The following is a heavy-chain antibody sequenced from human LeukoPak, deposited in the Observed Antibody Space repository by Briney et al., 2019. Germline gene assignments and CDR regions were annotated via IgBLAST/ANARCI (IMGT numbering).Heavy chain of an antibody. Sequence: SVKVSCKASGGTFSSYAISWVRQAPGQGLEWMGRIIPILGIANYAQKFQGRVTITADKSTSTAYMELSSLRSEDTAVYYCARGATRLDAFDIWGQGTMVTVSS. CDR3: ARGATRLDAFDI. J-gene: IGHJ3*02. CDR1: GGTFSSYA. CDR2: IIPILGIA. V-gene: IGHV1-69*04. D-gene: IGHD2-21*01.